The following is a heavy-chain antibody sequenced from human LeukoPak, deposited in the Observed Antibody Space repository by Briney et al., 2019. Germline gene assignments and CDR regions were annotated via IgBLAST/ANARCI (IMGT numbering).Heavy chain of an antibody. J-gene: IGHJ4*02. CDR2: ISWNSGSI. D-gene: IGHD3-22*01. CDR1: GFTFDDYA. Sequence: GRSLRLSCAASGFTFDDYAMHWVRQAPGKGLEWVSGISWNSGSIGYADSVKGRFTISRDNAKNSLYLQMNSLRAEDTALYYCAKLPYYYDSSGYDYWGQGTLVTVSS. CDR3: AKLPYYYDSSGYDY. V-gene: IGHV3-9*01.